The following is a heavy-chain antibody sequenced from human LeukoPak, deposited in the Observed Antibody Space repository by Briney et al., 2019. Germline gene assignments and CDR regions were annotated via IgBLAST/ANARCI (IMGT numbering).Heavy chain of an antibody. D-gene: IGHD3-10*01. CDR2: ISSSGSTI. CDR3: ARVVRFLYTMDV. V-gene: IGHV3-11*01. CDR1: GFTFSDYY. Sequence: PGGSLRLSCAASGFTFSDYYMSWIRKAPGKGLEWVSYISSSGSTIYYADSVKGRFTISRDNAKNSLYLQMNSLRAEDTAVYYCARVVRFLYTMDVWGQGTTVTVSS. J-gene: IGHJ6*02.